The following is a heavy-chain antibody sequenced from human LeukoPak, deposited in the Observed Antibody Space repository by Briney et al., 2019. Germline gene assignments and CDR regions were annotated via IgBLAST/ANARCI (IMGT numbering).Heavy chain of an antibody. Sequence: ASVKVSCKASGYTFTGYYMHWVRQAPGQGLEWMGWINPNSVGTNYAQKFQGRVSMTTDTSTSTAYMELRGLRSDDTAMYYCARDVGITVADSFDPWGQGTLVTVSS. CDR1: GYTFTGYY. CDR2: INPNSVGT. V-gene: IGHV1-2*02. J-gene: IGHJ5*02. CDR3: ARDVGITVADSFDP. D-gene: IGHD6-19*01.